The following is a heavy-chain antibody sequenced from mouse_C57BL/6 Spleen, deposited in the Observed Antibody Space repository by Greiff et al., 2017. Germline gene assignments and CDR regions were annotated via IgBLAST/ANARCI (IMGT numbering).Heavy chain of an antibody. Sequence: QVQLKQSGAELARPGASVKLSCKASGYTFTSYGISWVKQRTGQGLEWIGEIYPRSGNTYYNEKFKGKATLTADKSSSTAYMELRSLTSEDSAVYFCARGQHWFAYWGQGTLVTVSA. CDR3: ARGQHWFAY. CDR1: GYTFTSYG. CDR2: IYPRSGNT. V-gene: IGHV1-81*01. J-gene: IGHJ3*01. D-gene: IGHD6-1*01.